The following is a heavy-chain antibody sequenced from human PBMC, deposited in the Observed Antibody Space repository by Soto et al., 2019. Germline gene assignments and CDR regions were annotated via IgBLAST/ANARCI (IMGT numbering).Heavy chain of an antibody. CDR1: GFTFSSYA. Sequence: VGSLRLSCAASGFTFSSYAMSWVRQSPGKGLEWVSAISGSGGSTYYADSVKGRFTISRDNSKNTLYLQMNSLRAEATAVYYCASKGFFGVLTSYYYYGMDVWGQGTTVIVSS. J-gene: IGHJ6*01. D-gene: IGHD3-3*01. CDR2: ISGSGGST. V-gene: IGHV3-23*01. CDR3: ASKGFFGVLTSYYYYGMDV.